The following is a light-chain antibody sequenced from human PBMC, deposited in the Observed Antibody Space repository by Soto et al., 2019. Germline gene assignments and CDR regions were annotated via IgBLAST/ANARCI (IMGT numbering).Light chain of an antibody. J-gene: IGLJ2*01. CDR2: DVS. CDR1: SRDVGGYNY. CDR3: SSYTSSSTLEVV. Sequence: QSVLTQPASVSGSPGQSSTISCTGTSRDVGGYNYVSWSQQHPGKAPKLMIYDVSNWPSGVSNRFSGSKSSNTASLTISGLQAEDEADYYCSSYTSSSTLEVVFGGGTQLTVL. V-gene: IGLV2-14*01.